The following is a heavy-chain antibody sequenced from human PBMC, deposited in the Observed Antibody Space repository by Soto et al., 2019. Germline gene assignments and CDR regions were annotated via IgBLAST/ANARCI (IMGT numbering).Heavy chain of an antibody. CDR3: ARGFLKVGMDV. D-gene: IGHD3-3*01. Sequence: SETLSLTCTVSGGSISSYYWSWIRQPPGKGLEWIGYNDYPVSVKSRITINPDTSKNQFSLQLNSVTPEDTAVYYCARGFLKVGMDVWGQGTTVTVSS. CDR2: NDYP. V-gene: IGHV4-59*12. CDR1: GGSISSYY. J-gene: IGHJ6*02.